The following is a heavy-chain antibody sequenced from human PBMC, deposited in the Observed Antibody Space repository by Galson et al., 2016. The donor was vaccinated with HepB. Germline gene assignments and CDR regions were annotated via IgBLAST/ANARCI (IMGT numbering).Heavy chain of an antibody. CDR3: ARDGESGSYDV. Sequence: SLRLSCAASGFSLSSNYMRWIRQTPGQGLEWISVLYSSGSTYYADSVKGRFTISRDNSKNTLYLQMDSLRGNDTAIYYCARDGESGSYDVWGQGTLVSVSS. J-gene: IGHJ4*02. CDR1: GFSLSSNY. V-gene: IGHV3-53*01. CDR2: LYSSGST. D-gene: IGHD1-26*01.